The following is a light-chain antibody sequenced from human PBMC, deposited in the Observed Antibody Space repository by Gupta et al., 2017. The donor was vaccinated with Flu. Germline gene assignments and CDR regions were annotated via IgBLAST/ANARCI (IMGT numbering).Light chain of an antibody. CDR2: ENN. V-gene: IGLV1-51*01. CDR1: SSNIGSAF. J-gene: IGLJ1*01. CDR3: GKLDYRLATGGVEGV. Sequence: SVLTLPPSVSAAPGQTVTISCSGTSSNIGSAFSWYQQVPGTAPRLIIVENNRRPAGSSDRVAGSKSGPSATRKIAGLQSGDEAQYYCGKLDYRLATGGVEGVFGAGT.